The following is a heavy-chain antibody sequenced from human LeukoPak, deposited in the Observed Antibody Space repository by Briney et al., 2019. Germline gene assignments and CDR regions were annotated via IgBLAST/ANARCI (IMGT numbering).Heavy chain of an antibody. J-gene: IGHJ5*02. CDR1: GFTFRTNW. CDR2: INADGTTT. Sequence: QPGGSLRLSCVASGFTFRTNWMNWVRHAPGKGLVWVSRINADGTTTTYADSVKGRFTTSRDNAKNTLYLQMNSLRAEDTAVYCCARDYNGLTWGQGTLVTVSS. D-gene: IGHD3-10*01. V-gene: IGHV3-74*01. CDR3: ARDYNGLT.